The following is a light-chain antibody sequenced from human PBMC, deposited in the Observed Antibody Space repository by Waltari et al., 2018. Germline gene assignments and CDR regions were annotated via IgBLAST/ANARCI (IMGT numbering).Light chain of an antibody. Sequence: QSALTQPRSVSGSPGQSVTIPCPGTSSDVRNYNYVSWYQQHPGKAPKLMIYDVSKRPSGVPDRFSGSKSGNTASLTISGLQAEDEADYYCCSYAGSYTWVFSGGTKLTVL. CDR2: DVS. CDR3: CSYAGSYTWV. J-gene: IGLJ3*02. V-gene: IGLV2-11*01. CDR1: SSDVRNYNY.